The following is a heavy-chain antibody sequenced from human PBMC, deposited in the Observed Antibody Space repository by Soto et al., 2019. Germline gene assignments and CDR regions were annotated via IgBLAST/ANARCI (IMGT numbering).Heavy chain of an antibody. D-gene: IGHD3-22*01. CDR2: ISYDGSNK. CDR3: ARDYYDSSGYQLGYYYYGMDV. V-gene: IGHV3-30-3*01. CDR1: VFTFSSYA. Sequence: LRLSFAASVFTFSSYAMHWVRQAPVKGLEWVAVISYDGSNKYYADSVKGRFTISRDNSKNTLYLQMNSLRAGDTAVYYCARDYYDSSGYQLGYYYYGMDVWGQGTTVTVSS. J-gene: IGHJ6*02.